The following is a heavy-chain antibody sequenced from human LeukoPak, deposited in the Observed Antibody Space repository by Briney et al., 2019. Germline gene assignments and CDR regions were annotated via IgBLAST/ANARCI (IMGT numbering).Heavy chain of an antibody. V-gene: IGHV3-21*01. CDR1: GFTFSSYA. Sequence: GGSLRLSCAASGFTFSSYAMSWVRQAPGKGLEWVSSISSSSSYIYYADSVKGRFTISRDNAKNSLYLQMNSLRAEDTAVYYCARDTPYSSGPNWFDPWGQGTLVTVSS. CDR2: ISSSSSYI. CDR3: ARDTPYSSGPNWFDP. D-gene: IGHD6-19*01. J-gene: IGHJ5*02.